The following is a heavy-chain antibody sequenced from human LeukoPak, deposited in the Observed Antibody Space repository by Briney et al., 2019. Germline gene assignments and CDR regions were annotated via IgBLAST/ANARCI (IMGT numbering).Heavy chain of an antibody. J-gene: IGHJ6*02. CDR2: INPNSGGT. D-gene: IGHD2-2*01. Sequence: ASVKVSCKASGYTFTGYYMHWVRQAPGQGLEWVGRINPNSGGTNYAQKFQGRVTMTRDTSISTAYMELSRLRSDDTAVYYCARGWEIRGVKLVVVVPAATSVGMDVWGQGTTVTVSS. V-gene: IGHV1-2*06. CDR1: GYTFTGYY. CDR3: ARGWEIRGVKLVVVVPAATSVGMDV.